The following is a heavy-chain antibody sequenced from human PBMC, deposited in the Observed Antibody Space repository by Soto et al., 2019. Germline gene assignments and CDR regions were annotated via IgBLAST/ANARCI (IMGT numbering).Heavy chain of an antibody. Sequence: GGSLRLSCAASGFTFSSYGMHWVRQAPGKGLEWVAVIWYDGSNKYYADSVKGRFTIPRDNSKNTLYLQMNSLRAEDTAVYYCAREENWNYGIYYYGMDVWGQGTTVTVSS. CDR1: GFTFSSYG. J-gene: IGHJ6*02. CDR3: AREENWNYGIYYYGMDV. V-gene: IGHV3-33*01. CDR2: IWYDGSNK. D-gene: IGHD1-7*01.